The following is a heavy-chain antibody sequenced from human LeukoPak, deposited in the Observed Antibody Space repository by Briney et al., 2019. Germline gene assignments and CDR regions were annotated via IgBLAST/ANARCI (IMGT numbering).Heavy chain of an antibody. CDR3: ATERRYYTDY. CDR2: ISSSSSTI. V-gene: IGHV3-48*04. Sequence: GGSLRLSCAASGFTFSSYSMNWVRQAPGKGLEWVSYISSSSSTIYYADSVKGRFTISRDNAKNSLYLQMNSLRAEDTAVYYCATERRYYTDYWGQGTLVTVSS. J-gene: IGHJ4*02. D-gene: IGHD3-22*01. CDR1: GFTFSSYS.